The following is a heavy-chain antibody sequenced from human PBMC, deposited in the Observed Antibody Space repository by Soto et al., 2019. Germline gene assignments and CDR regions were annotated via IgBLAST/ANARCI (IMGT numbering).Heavy chain of an antibody. CDR2: IIPIFGTA. V-gene: IGHV1-69*13. CDR1: GGTFSSYA. D-gene: IGHD3-9*01. Sequence: ASVKVSCKASGGTFSSYAISWVRQAPGQGLEWMGGIIPIFGTANYAQKFQGRFTITADESTSTAYMELSSLRSEDTAVYYCARAYYDILTGYPRHFDYWGQGTQVTVSS. J-gene: IGHJ4*02. CDR3: ARAYYDILTGYPRHFDY.